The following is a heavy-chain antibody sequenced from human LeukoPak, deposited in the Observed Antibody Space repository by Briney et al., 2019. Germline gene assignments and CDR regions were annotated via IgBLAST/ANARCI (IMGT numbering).Heavy chain of an antibody. CDR2: IYYSGST. CDR1: GGSISSYY. V-gene: IGHV4-59*01. J-gene: IGHJ6*02. CDR3: AREAFSGSYFGYYYGMDV. Sequence: SETLSLTCTVSGGSISSYYWSWIRQPPGKGLEGIGYIYYSGSTTYNPSLKSRVTISVDTSKNQFSLKLSSVTAADTAVYYCAREAFSGSYFGYYYGMDVWGQGTTVTVSS. D-gene: IGHD1-26*01.